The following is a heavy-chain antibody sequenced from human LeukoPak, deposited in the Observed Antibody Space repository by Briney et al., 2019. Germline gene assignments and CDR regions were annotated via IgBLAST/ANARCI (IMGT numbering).Heavy chain of an antibody. D-gene: IGHD3-10*01. CDR1: GFTFSSYG. Sequence: PGGSLRLSCAASGFTFSSYGMHWVRQAPGKGLEWVAVIWYDGSNKYYADSVKGRFTISRDNSKNTVYLQMNSLRAEDTAVYYCARDQGLGHYFDSWGQPTHLNVCS. CDR2: IWYDGSNK. CDR3: ARDQGLGHYFDS. V-gene: IGHV3-33*01. J-gene: IGHJ4*02.